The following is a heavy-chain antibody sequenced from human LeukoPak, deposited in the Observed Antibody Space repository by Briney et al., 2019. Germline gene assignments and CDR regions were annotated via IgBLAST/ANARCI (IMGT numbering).Heavy chain of an antibody. CDR3: AKVSPAGRAFDC. J-gene: IGHJ4*02. Sequence: PGGSLRLSCAASGFTVSINYMSWVRQAPGEGLEWVSVIYTTGKTYYADSVKGRLSISRDNSKNTLYLQMNSLRAEDTAVYYCAKVSPAGRAFDCWGQGTLVTVSS. CDR2: IYTTGKT. V-gene: IGHV3-53*01. D-gene: IGHD6-19*01. CDR1: GFTVSINY.